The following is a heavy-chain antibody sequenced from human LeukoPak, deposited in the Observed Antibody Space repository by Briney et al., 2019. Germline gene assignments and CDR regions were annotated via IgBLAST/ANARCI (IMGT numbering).Heavy chain of an antibody. D-gene: IGHD1-26*01. V-gene: IGHV4-4*07. CDR1: GGAISSYY. J-gene: IGHJ2*01. CDR3: ARVKWELLDWYFDL. CDR2: IYTSGST. Sequence: SETLSLTCTVSGGAISSYYWSWLRQPAGKGLEWTGRIYTSGSTNYNPSLKSRVTMSVDTSKNQFSLKLSSVTAADTAVYYCARVKWELLDWYFDLWGRGTLVTVSS.